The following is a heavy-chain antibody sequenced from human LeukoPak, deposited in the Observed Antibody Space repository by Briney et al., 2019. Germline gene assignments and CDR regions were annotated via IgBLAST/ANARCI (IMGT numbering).Heavy chain of an antibody. Sequence: GGSLRLSCAASGINFSGYSMHWVRQAPGKGLEWVSYISGSSRTIYYADSVKGRFTISRDNAKNSLHLQINSLRDEDTAVYYCASNWASIAFDYWGQGTLVTVSS. V-gene: IGHV3-48*02. CDR1: GINFSGYS. CDR3: ASNWASIAFDY. J-gene: IGHJ4*02. CDR2: ISGSSRTI. D-gene: IGHD6-6*01.